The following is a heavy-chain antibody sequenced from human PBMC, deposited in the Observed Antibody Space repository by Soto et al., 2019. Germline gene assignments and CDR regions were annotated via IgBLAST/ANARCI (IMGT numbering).Heavy chain of an antibody. CDR1: GFTFSDYY. V-gene: IGHV3-11*05. D-gene: IGHD3-3*01. CDR2: ISSSSSYT. J-gene: IGHJ4*02. Sequence: GGSLRLSCAASGFTFSDYYMSWIRQAPGKGLEWVSYISSSSSYTNYADSVKGRFTISRDNAKNSLYLQMNSLKTEDTAVYYCTTDWWYYDFWSGYYSWGQGTLVTAPQ. CDR3: TTDWWYYDFWSGYYS.